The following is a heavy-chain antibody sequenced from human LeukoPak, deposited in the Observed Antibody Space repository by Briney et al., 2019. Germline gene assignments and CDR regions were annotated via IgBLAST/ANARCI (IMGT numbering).Heavy chain of an antibody. J-gene: IGHJ4*02. CDR3: AREGRMSMGIEY. V-gene: IGHV4-34*01. CDR2: INHGGST. D-gene: IGHD4/OR15-4a*01. Sequence: PSETLSLTCAVYGGSLSGYYWSWIRQSPGQGLEWSGEINHGGSTNYNPSLKSRVTMSVDTSKNHFSLKLSSVTAADTAVYFWAREGRMSMGIEYWGQGTLVTVSS. CDR1: GGSLSGYY.